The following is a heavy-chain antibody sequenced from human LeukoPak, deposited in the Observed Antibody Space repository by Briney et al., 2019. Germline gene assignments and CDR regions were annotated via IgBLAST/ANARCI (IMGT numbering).Heavy chain of an antibody. CDR1: GYSISSGYY. D-gene: IGHD3-16*02. CDR2: VYYRGST. CDR3: ARDPGSYDYVWGSYRSDGFDV. Sequence: SETLSLTCTVSGYSISSGYYWSWIRQPPGKGLEWIGTVYYRGSTYYNPSLKSRVSISVDTSKNQFSLKLNSVTAADTAVYYCARDPGSYDYVWGSYRSDGFDVWGQGTMVTVSS. V-gene: IGHV4-38-2*02. J-gene: IGHJ3*01.